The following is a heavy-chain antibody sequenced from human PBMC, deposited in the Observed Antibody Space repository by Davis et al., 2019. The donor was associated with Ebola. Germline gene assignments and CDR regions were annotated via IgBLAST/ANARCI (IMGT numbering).Heavy chain of an antibody. CDR2: ISYDGSNK. V-gene: IGHV3-30*03. CDR3: ARDGIATFGKVKYYYGMDV. D-gene: IGHD6-13*01. J-gene: IGHJ6*04. Sequence: GESLKISCAASGFTFSSYGMHWVRQAPGKGLEWAAVISYDGSNKYYADSVKGRFTISRDNAKNTLYLQMNSLRVEDTAVYYCARDGIATFGKVKYYYGMDVWGKGTTVTVSS. CDR1: GFTFSSYG.